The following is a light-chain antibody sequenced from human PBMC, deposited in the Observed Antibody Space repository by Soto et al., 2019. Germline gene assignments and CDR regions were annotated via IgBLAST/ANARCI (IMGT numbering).Light chain of an antibody. CDR1: SSDIGSYDL. J-gene: IGLJ1*01. CDR2: EGG. Sequence: QSALTQPASVSGSPGQSITISCTGTSSDIGSYDLVSWYQQFPGKAPKLILYEGGKRPSGVSDRFSDSKSGNTASLTISGLQAADEADYYCCSYAGDMTYVFGTGTKLTVL. V-gene: IGLV2-23*01. CDR3: CSYAGDMTYV.